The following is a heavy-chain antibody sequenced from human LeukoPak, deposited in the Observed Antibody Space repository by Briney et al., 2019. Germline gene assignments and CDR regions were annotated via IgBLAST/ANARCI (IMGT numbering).Heavy chain of an antibody. CDR3: ARAFQELPQLYYYYYMDV. CDR1: GFTFSSYE. V-gene: IGHV3-48*03. D-gene: IGHD6-13*01. CDR2: ISSSGSTI. J-gene: IGHJ6*03. Sequence: PGGSLRLSCAASGFTFSSYEMNWVRQAPGKGLEWVSYISSSGSTIYYADSVKGRFTISRDNAKNSLYLQMNSLRAEDTAVYCCARAFQELPQLYYYYYMDVWGKGTTVTVSS.